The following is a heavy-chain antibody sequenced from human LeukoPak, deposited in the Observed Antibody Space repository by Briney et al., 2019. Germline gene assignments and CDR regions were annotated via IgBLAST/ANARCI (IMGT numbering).Heavy chain of an antibody. J-gene: IGHJ3*02. Sequence: GGSLRLSCAASGFTFSSYAMHWVRQAPGKGLEWVAVISYDGSNKYYADSVKGRFTISRDNSKNTLYLQMNSLRAEDTAVYYCARAGGWSPQNYDAFDIWGQGTMVTVSS. CDR3: ARAGGWSPQNYDAFDI. CDR2: ISYDGSNK. CDR1: GFTFSSYA. D-gene: IGHD6-19*01. V-gene: IGHV3-30-3*01.